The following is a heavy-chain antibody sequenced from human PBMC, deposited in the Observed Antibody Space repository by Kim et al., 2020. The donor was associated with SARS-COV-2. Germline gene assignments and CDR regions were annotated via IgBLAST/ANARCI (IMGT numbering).Heavy chain of an antibody. V-gene: IGHV3-74*01. CDR2: IDPPENS. D-gene: IGHD2-8*01. CDR3: VRGSNGWNGLDY. Sequence: GSLRLSCAASGFTFNAYWMHWVRQTPEKGLVWVSRIDPPENSHYADFVRGRAIISRDNVKKTLYLEMNSLRADDTAIYFCVRGSNGWNGLDYWGQGVLVTVSS. CDR1: GFTFNAYW. J-gene: IGHJ4*02.